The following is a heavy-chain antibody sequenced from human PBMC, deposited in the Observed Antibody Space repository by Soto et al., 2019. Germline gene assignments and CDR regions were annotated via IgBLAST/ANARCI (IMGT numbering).Heavy chain of an antibody. CDR2: IISNTGYI. D-gene: IGHD5-12*01. J-gene: IGHJ4*02. Sequence: EVQLVESGGGLVKPGGSLRLSCAASGFTFSSYSMNWVRQAPGKGLEWVSSIISNTGYIYYADSVKGRFTISRDNAKNSLYLQMNSLRAEDTAVYSCARDRRDGYTFDYWGQGTLVTVSS. V-gene: IGHV3-21*01. CDR3: ARDRRDGYTFDY. CDR1: GFTFSSYS.